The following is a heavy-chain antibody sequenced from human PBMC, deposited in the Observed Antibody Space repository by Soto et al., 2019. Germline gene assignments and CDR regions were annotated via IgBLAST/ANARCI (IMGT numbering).Heavy chain of an antibody. D-gene: IGHD6-13*01. Sequence: SETLSLTCTVSGGSISSYYWSWIRQPAGKGLEWIGRIYTSGSTNYNPSLKSRVTMSVDTSKNQFSLKLSSVTAADTAVYYCAREPTVLNSSWYRHNWFDPWGQGTLVTVSS. CDR3: AREPTVLNSSWYRHNWFDP. V-gene: IGHV4-4*07. CDR1: GGSISSYY. CDR2: IYTSGST. J-gene: IGHJ5*02.